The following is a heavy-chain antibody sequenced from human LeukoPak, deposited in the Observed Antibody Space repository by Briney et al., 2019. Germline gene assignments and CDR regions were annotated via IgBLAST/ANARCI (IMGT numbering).Heavy chain of an antibody. V-gene: IGHV4-59*01. CDR3: ARMVNAMATALFDY. Sequence: SETLSLTCTVSGGSISSYYWSWIRQPPGKGLEWIGYIYYSGSTNYNPSLKSRVTISVDTSKNQFSLRLSSVTAADTAVYYCARMVNAMATALFDYWAREPWSPSPQ. J-gene: IGHJ4*02. CDR1: GGSISSYY. CDR2: IYYSGST. D-gene: IGHD5-24*01.